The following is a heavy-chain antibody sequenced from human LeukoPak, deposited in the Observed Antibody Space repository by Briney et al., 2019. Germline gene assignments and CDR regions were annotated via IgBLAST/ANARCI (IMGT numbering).Heavy chain of an antibody. CDR1: GYTFTSYY. CDR3: ARDDITAAAGY. Sequence: ASVKVSCKASGYTFTSYYVHWVRQAPGQGLEWMGIINPNGGSTNYAQKLQGRVTMTRDTSTSTVYMELSSLRSEDTAVYYCARDDITAAAGYWGQGTLVTVSS. CDR2: INPNGGST. J-gene: IGHJ4*02. V-gene: IGHV1-46*01. D-gene: IGHD6-25*01.